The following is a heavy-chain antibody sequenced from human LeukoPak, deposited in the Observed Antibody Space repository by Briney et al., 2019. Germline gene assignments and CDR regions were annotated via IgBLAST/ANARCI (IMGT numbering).Heavy chain of an antibody. J-gene: IGHJ6*03. V-gene: IGHV1-8*03. D-gene: IGHD3-10*01. Sequence: GASVKVSCKASGYTFTSYDINWVRQATGQGLEWMGWMNPNSGNTGYAQKFQGRVTITRNTSISTAYMELSSLRSEDTALYHCARVAGDGSGYNFFHYYYYYMDVWGKGTTVTISS. CDR1: GYTFTSYD. CDR3: ARVAGDGSGYNFFHYYYYYMDV. CDR2: MNPNSGNT.